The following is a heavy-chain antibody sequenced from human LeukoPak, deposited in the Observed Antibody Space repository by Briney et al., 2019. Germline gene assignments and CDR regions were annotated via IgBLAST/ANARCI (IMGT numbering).Heavy chain of an antibody. CDR1: GGAFSSYA. CDR2: IIPIFGTA. Sequence: SVKVSCKASGGAFSSYAISWVRQAPGQGLEWMGGIIPIFGTANYAQKFQGRVTITTDESTSTAYMELSSLRSEDTAVYYCARDQGYSYGQGASDWFDPWGQGTLVTVSS. D-gene: IGHD5-18*01. CDR3: ARDQGYSYGQGASDWFDP. V-gene: IGHV1-69*05. J-gene: IGHJ5*02.